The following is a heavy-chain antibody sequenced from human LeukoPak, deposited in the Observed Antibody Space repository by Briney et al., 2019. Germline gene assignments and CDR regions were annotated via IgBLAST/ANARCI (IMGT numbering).Heavy chain of an antibody. J-gene: IGHJ4*02. CDR3: ARDPGYSGYDPNYYFDY. V-gene: IGHV1-2*02. CDR2: INPNSGDT. D-gene: IGHD5-12*01. CDR1: GYTFTNYA. Sequence: GASVKVSCKASGYTFTNYAISWVRQAPGQGLEWMGWINPNSGDTKYAQKFQGRVTMTRDTSISTAYMELSRLRSDDTAVYYCARDPGYSGYDPNYYFDYWGQGTLVTVSS.